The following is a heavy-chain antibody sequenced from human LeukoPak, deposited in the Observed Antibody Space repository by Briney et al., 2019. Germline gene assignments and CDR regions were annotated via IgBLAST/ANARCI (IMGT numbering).Heavy chain of an antibody. CDR3: ARDRYYYYYMDV. J-gene: IGHJ6*03. CDR2: IYYSGST. V-gene: IGHV4-39*02. Sequence: SETLSLTCTVSGGSISSNNYFWGWIRQPPGKGLEWIGNIYYSGSTYYNPSLKSRVTISVDTSKNQFSLKLSSVTAADTAVYYCARDRYYYYYMDVWGKGTTVTVSS. CDR1: GGSISSNNYF.